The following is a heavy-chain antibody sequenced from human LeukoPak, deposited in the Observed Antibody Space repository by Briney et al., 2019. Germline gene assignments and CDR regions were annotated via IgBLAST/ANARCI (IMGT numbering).Heavy chain of an antibody. V-gene: IGHV3-23*01. D-gene: IGHD3-22*01. Sequence: GGSLRLSCAASGFTFSAYAISWVRQAPGKGLEWVSAISGSGGITYYANSVKGRFTISRGNSKNTLYLQMNSLRAEDTAVYYCAKHDPRRVVITNWFDPWGQGTLVTVSS. CDR3: AKHDPRRVVITNWFDP. CDR2: ISGSGGIT. J-gene: IGHJ5*02. CDR1: GFTFSAYA.